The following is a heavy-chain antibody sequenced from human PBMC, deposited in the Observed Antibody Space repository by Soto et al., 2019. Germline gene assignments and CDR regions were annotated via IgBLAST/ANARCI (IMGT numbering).Heavy chain of an antibody. Sequence: EVYLVESGGGLVEPGRSLRLSCTASGFPFGNFLMSWFRQAPGKGMEWVGFIRSQPYGGTAEYAASVRGRFTISRDDSKGLAYLQMNSLQTEDSGVYYCIGSFPFWGQGTLVTVSS. CDR2: IRSQPYGGTA. CDR1: GFPFGNFL. D-gene: IGHD3-10*01. V-gene: IGHV3-49*03. J-gene: IGHJ4*02. CDR3: IGSFPF.